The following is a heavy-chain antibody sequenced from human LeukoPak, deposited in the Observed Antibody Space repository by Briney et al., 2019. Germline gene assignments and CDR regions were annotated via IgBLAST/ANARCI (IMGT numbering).Heavy chain of an antibody. D-gene: IGHD3-10*01. CDR2: IFYSGST. CDR1: GGSISTSNYY. Sequence: SETLSLTCTVSGGSISTSNYYWGWIRQPPGKGLEWIGNIFYSGSTYYNPSLKSRVTISGDTSKNQFSLKLSSVTAADTAVYYCARLLLLWFGEPDYWGQGTVVTVSS. CDR3: ARLLLLWFGEPDY. V-gene: IGHV4-39*01. J-gene: IGHJ4*02.